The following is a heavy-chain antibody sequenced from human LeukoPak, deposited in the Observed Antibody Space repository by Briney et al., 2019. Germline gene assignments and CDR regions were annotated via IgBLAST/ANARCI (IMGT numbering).Heavy chain of an antibody. Sequence: PSETLSLTCTVSSGSIISHYWSWIRQSPERGLEWIGFIYYTGTTRYNPSLRGRVTMSVDSSRNHFSLKLTSMTAADTALYYCARPLNNDNAGDPDTFDMWGQGTLVTVSS. CDR2: IYYTGTT. D-gene: IGHD2-21*02. J-gene: IGHJ3*02. CDR1: SGSIISHY. V-gene: IGHV4-59*11. CDR3: ARPLNNDNAGDPDTFDM.